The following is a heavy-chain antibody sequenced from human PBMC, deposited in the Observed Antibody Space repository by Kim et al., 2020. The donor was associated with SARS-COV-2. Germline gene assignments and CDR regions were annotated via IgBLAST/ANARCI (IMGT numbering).Heavy chain of an antibody. CDR3: ARRQKYYYFYYMDV. V-gene: IGHV4-59*08. J-gene: IGHJ6*03. Sequence: YNPSLKSRVTMAVDTSENQFTLKLSAVTAADTAVYYCARRQKYYYFYYMDVWGKGTPVTVSS.